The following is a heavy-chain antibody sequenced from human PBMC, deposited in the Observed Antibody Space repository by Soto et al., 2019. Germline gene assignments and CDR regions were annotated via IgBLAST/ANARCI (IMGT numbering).Heavy chain of an antibody. D-gene: IGHD6-13*01. J-gene: IGHJ4*02. CDR1: GFIFSTYT. V-gene: IGHV3-30-3*01. CDR2: MSYDGSQK. CDR3: AIAKSSSWHNFDY. Sequence: QVQLVESGGGVVQPGRSLRLSCAASGFIFSTYTMHWVRQAPGKGLEWLTVMSYDGSQKYYADSVKGRLTISRDNSKNTLYLQMTSLRAEHTAVYHCAIAKSSSWHNFDYWGQGTLVTVSS.